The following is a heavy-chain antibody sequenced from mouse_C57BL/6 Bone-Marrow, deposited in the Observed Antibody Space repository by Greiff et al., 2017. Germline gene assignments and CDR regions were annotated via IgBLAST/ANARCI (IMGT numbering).Heavy chain of an antibody. J-gene: IGHJ4*01. CDR2: IHPNSGST. V-gene: IGHV1-64*01. Sequence: VQLQQSGAELVKPGASVKLSCKASGYTFTSYWMHWVKQRPGQGLEWIGMIHPNSGSTNYNEKFKSKATLTVDKSSSTAYMQLSSLTSEDSAVYYCARLGGNYLLDYWGQGTSVTVSS. CDR3: ARLGGNYLLDY. CDR1: GYTFTSYW. D-gene: IGHD2-1*01.